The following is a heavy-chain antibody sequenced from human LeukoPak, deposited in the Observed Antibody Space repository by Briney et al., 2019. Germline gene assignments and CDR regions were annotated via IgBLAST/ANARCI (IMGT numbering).Heavy chain of an antibody. J-gene: IGHJ4*02. CDR1: GFTFSNFN. Sequence: AGGSLRLSCAVSGFTFSNFNMNWVRQAPGKGLEWVSSISSSSYIYYADSVKGRFTISRDNAKNSLYLQMNSLRAEDTAVYYCASRQGYSSNWNDYWGQGTLVTVSS. CDR3: ASRQGYSSNWNDY. CDR2: ISSSSYI. D-gene: IGHD6-13*01. V-gene: IGHV3-21*01.